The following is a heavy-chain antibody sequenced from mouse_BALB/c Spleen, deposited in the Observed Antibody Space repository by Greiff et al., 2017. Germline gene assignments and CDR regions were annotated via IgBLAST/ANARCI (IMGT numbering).Heavy chain of an antibody. CDR1: GFSLTSYG. D-gene: IGHD1-1*01. V-gene: IGHV2-6-2*01. CDR2: IWSDGST. CDR3: ARHDYYGSLMDY. Sequence: VKLMESGPDLVAPSQSLSITCTVSGFSLTSYGVHWVRQPPGKGLEWLVVIWSDGSTTYNSALKSRLSISKDNSKSQVFLKMNSLQTDDTAMYYCARHDYYGSLMDYWGQGTSVTVSS. J-gene: IGHJ4*01.